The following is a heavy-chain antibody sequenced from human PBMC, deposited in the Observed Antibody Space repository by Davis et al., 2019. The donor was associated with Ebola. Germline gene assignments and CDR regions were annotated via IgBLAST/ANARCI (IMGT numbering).Heavy chain of an antibody. J-gene: IGHJ6*02. CDR1: GGSISSGGYS. CDR2: IYYSGST. D-gene: IGHD1-26*01. Sequence: SETLSLTCAVSGGSISSGGYSWSWIRQPPGKGLEWIGYIYYSGSTNYNPSLKSRVTISVDTSKNQFSLKLSSVTAADTAVYYCARGLGATFLYYYYGMDVWGQGTTVTVSS. V-gene: IGHV4-61*08. CDR3: ARGLGATFLYYYYGMDV.